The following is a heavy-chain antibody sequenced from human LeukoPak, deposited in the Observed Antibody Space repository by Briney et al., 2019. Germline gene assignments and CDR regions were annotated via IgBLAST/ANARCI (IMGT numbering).Heavy chain of an antibody. D-gene: IGHD6-13*01. Sequence: PETLSLTCTVSGGSISGSSYYWGWIRQPPGKGLEWIGSIYYSGSTYYNPSLKSRVTISVDTSKNQFSLKLSSVTAADTAVYYCARRGVGYFVAIKFFDYWGQGTLVTVSS. CDR1: GGSISGSSYY. J-gene: IGHJ4*02. CDR3: ARRGVGYFVAIKFFDY. V-gene: IGHV4-39*01. CDR2: IYYSGST.